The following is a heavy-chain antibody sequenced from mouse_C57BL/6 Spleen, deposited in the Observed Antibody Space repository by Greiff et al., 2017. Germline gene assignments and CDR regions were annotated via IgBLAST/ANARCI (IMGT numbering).Heavy chain of an antibody. Sequence: ESGPGLVKPSQSLSLTCSVTGYSITSGYYWNWIRQFPGNKLEWMGYISYDGSNNYNPSLKNRISITRDTSKNQCFLKLNSVTTEDTATYYCATGYYAMDYWGQGTSVTVSS. J-gene: IGHJ4*01. CDR3: ATGYYAMDY. V-gene: IGHV3-6*01. CDR2: ISYDGSN. CDR1: GYSITSGYY.